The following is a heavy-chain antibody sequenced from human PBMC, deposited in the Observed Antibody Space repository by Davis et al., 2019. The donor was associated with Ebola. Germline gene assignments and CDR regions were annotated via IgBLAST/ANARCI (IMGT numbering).Heavy chain of an antibody. CDR1: GFTFSSYA. J-gene: IGHJ4*02. CDR3: ARARSPVFGVVDC. V-gene: IGHV3-33*01. CDR2: IWFDGTNE. Sequence: GGSLRLSCAASGFTFSSYAMHWVRQVPGKGLEWVALIWFDGTNEDYKNSVKGRFTISRDNSKNTLYLQMNSLRAEDTAVYFCARARSPVFGVVDCWGQGTLVTVSS. D-gene: IGHD3-3*01.